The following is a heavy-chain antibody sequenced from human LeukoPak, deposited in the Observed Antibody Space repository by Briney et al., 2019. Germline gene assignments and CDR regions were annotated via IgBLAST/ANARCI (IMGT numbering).Heavy chain of an antibody. CDR1: GFTFSNAW. V-gene: IGHV3-15*01. CDR3: TTDPALYSPDAFDI. CDR2: IKSKTDGGTT. Sequence: SGGSLRLSCAASGFTFSNAWMSWVRQAPGKGLEWVGRIKSKTDGGTTDYAAPVKGRFTISRDDSKNTLYLQMNSLKTEDTAVYYCTTDPALYSPDAFDIWGQGTMVTVSS. J-gene: IGHJ3*02. D-gene: IGHD5-12*01.